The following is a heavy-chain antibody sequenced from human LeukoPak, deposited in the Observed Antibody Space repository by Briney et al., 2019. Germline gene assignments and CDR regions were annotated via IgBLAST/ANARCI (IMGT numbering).Heavy chain of an antibody. CDR1: GFTFSSYA. CDR3: AKGKDIVVVPAAPTGY. D-gene: IGHD2-2*01. V-gene: IGHV3-23*01. J-gene: IGHJ4*02. CDR2: FSGSGGST. Sequence: PGGSLRLSCAASGFTFSSYAMSWVRQAPGKGLEWVSAFSGSGGSTYYADSVKGRFTISRDNSKNTLYLQMNSLRAEDTAVYYCAKGKDIVVVPAAPTGYWGQGTLVTVSS.